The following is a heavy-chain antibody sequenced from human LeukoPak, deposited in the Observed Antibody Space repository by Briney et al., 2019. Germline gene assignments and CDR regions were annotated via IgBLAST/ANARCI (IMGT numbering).Heavy chain of an antibody. CDR1: GFTFSSYG. CDR3: AKIHTRTGTGTVDY. J-gene: IGHJ4*02. D-gene: IGHD1-1*01. V-gene: IGHV3-30*18. Sequence: GGSLRLSCAASGFTFSSYGMHWVRQAPGKGLEWVAVISYDGSNKYYADSVKGRFTISRDNSKNTLYLQMNSLRAEDTAVYYCAKIHTRTGTGTVDYWGQGTLVTVSS. CDR2: ISYDGSNK.